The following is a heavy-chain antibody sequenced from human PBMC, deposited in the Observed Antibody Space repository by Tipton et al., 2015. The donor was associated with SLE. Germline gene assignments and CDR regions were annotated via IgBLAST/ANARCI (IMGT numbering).Heavy chain of an antibody. J-gene: IGHJ6*03. Sequence: SLRLSCEASGFAFSTYTMHLVRQAPGKGLEWVAVVLYDGSKGHYADSVKGRFTISRDNSKNTLYLQMNSLSAEDTAVYYCARPENTYFFYHYMDVWGKGTTVTVSS. CDR1: GFAFSTYT. V-gene: IGHV3-30*14. CDR3: ARPENTYFFYHYMDV. D-gene: IGHD1-14*01. CDR2: VLYDGSKG.